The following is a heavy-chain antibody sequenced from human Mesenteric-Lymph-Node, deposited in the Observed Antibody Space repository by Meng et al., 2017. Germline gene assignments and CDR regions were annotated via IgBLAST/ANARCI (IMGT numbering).Heavy chain of an antibody. CDR1: GYTFTGYY. J-gene: IGHJ4*02. D-gene: IGHD3-10*01. V-gene: IGHV1-18*01. CDR3: ARYWEYYYGSGSYYNVKAPEGLDH. CDR2: ISAYSGST. Sequence: ASVKVSCKASGYTFTGYYVTWVRQAPGQGLEWMGCISAYSGSTNYAQKLQGRVTMTTDTSTSTAYMELRSLRSDDTAVYYCARYWEYYYGSGSYYNVKAPEGLDHWGQGTLVTVSS.